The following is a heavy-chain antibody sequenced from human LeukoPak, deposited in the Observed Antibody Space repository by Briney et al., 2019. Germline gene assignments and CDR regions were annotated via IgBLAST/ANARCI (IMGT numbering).Heavy chain of an antibody. Sequence: TLSLTCTVSGGSISSGGYYWSWIRQHPGKGLEWIGYIYYSGSTYYNPSLKSRVTISVDTSKNQFSLKLSSVTAADTAVCYCARAIAAAVDYWGQGTLVTVSS. D-gene: IGHD6-13*01. J-gene: IGHJ4*02. CDR1: GGSISSGGYY. CDR2: IYYSGST. CDR3: ARAIAAAVDY. V-gene: IGHV4-31*03.